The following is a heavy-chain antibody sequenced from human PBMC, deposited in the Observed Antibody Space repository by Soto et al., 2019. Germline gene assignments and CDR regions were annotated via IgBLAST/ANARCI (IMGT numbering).Heavy chain of an antibody. V-gene: IGHV3-30*03. Sequence: PGGSLRLSCEASGFTFFSYGMHWVRQAPGKGLEWVAVISYDGSNKYYADSVKGRFTISRDNSKNTLYLQMNSLSAEDTAVYYCATGYEKGSGAFDIWGQGTMVTVSS. CDR3: ATGYEKGSGAFDI. CDR1: GFTFFSYG. J-gene: IGHJ3*02. CDR2: ISYDGSNK. D-gene: IGHD2-2*01.